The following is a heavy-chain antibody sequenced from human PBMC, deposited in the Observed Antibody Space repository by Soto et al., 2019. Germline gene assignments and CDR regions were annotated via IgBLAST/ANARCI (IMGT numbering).Heavy chain of an antibody. V-gene: IGHV1-18*01. Sequence: GASVKVSCKASGYTFTSYSISWVRQAPGQGLEWMGWISPYNGNTKYTEKFQGRVTMTTDTSTSTAYMELRSLRSDDTAVYYCARVYGSGSYIAFDIWGQGTMVTVSS. CDR2: ISPYNGNT. D-gene: IGHD3-10*01. CDR1: GYTFTSYS. CDR3: ARVYGSGSYIAFDI. J-gene: IGHJ3*02.